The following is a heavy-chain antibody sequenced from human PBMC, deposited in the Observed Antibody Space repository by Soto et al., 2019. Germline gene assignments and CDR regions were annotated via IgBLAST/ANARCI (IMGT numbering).Heavy chain of an antibody. D-gene: IGHD3-10*01. Sequence: ASVKVSCKASGYTFTGYFMHWVRQAPGQGLEWMGWISPYSGGADYAQSFQGRVTMTRDTSISTVYMELSRLRFDDTAVYYCARVIRGAYYNSPLDTWGQGTVVTVSS. V-gene: IGHV1-2*02. CDR3: ARVIRGAYYNSPLDT. CDR2: ISPYSGGA. J-gene: IGHJ5*02. CDR1: GYTFTGYF.